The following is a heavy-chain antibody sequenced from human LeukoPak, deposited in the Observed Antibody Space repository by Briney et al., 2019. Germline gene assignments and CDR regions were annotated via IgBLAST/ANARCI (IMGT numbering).Heavy chain of an antibody. Sequence: SETLSLTCAVYDGSFSGYYWSWIRQPPGKGLEWIGEINHGGSTHYNPSLRSRVTISIDTSQKQFSLKLSSVTAADTAVYYCARGGIAARLASWGQGTLVTVSS. CDR1: DGSFSGYY. J-gene: IGHJ5*02. D-gene: IGHD6-6*01. V-gene: IGHV4-34*01. CDR3: ARGGIAARLAS. CDR2: INHGGST.